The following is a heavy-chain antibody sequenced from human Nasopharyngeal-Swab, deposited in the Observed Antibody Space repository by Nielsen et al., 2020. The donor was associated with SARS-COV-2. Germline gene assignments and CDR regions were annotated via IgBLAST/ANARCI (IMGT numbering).Heavy chain of an antibody. Sequence: SETLSLTCTVSGGSISSGDYYWGWIRQPPGKGLEWIGSIYYSGSTYYNPSLKSRVTISVDTSKNQFSLKLSSVTAADTAVYYCARRDESTITIFGVVITKGWFDPWGQGTLVTVSS. CDR3: ARRDESTITIFGVVITKGWFDP. CDR2: IYYSGST. J-gene: IGHJ5*02. D-gene: IGHD3-3*01. V-gene: IGHV4-39*01. CDR1: GGSISSGDYY.